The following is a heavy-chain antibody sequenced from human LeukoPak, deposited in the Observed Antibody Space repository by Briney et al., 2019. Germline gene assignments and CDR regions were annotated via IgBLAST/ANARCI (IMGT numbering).Heavy chain of an antibody. Sequence: PGGSLRLSCAASAFIFSNYGMHWVRQAPGKGLELVAVISYDGNYKYYADSVKGRFTISRDNSKNTLYLQMNSLRADDTAVYYCEKDRVATAGFSRGSLYYWGQGNLVTGSS. CDR2: ISYDGNYK. J-gene: IGHJ4*02. D-gene: IGHD6-13*01. CDR3: EKDRVATAGFSRGSLYY. CDR1: AFIFSNYG. V-gene: IGHV3-30*18.